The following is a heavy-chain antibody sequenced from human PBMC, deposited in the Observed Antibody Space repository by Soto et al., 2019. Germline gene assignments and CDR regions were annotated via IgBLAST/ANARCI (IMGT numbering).Heavy chain of an antibody. CDR3: ARVSWREKYGMDV. V-gene: IGHV3-11*01. CDR1: GFTFSDSY. CDR2: ITFSGNTV. J-gene: IGHJ6*02. Sequence: GGSLRLSCAASGFTFSDSYMSWIRQAPGKGLEWISYITFSGNTVYYADSLKGRFTISGDNAKNSLYLQMNRLRVEDTAVYYCARVSWREKYGMDVWGQGTTVTVSS.